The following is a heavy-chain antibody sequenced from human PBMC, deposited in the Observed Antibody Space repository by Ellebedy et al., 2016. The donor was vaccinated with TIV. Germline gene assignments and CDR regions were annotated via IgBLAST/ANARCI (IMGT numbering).Heavy chain of an antibody. CDR1: GFTFSDCA. Sequence: ESLKISCAVSGFTFSDCAMSLVRQAPGNGLEWVPVIGGGGRLTYSADSVKGPFTISRDNAKNTLYLQMNSLIAEDTAVYYCEKEQPQGNENFYPWGQGTL. J-gene: IGHJ5*02. V-gene: IGHV3-23*01. CDR2: IGGGGRLT. D-gene: IGHD1-1*01. CDR3: EKEQPQGNENFYP.